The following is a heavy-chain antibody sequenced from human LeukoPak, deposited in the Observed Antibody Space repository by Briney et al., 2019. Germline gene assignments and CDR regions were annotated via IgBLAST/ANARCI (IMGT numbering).Heavy chain of an antibody. CDR3: ARSSLYYGMDV. Sequence: PGGSLRLSCAASGFIFSSYAMHWVRQAPGKGLEWVSYISSSGSTIYYADSVKGRFTISRDNAKNSLYLQMNSLRAEDTAVYYCARSSLYYGMDVWGQGTTVTVSS. CDR2: ISSSGSTI. J-gene: IGHJ6*02. CDR1: GFIFSSYA. V-gene: IGHV3-48*03.